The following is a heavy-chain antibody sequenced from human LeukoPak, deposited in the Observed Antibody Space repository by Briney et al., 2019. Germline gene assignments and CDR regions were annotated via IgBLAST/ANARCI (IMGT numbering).Heavy chain of an antibody. CDR2: SNPNSGDS. Sequence: ASVQVSCKASVYTFTAYYMHWVRQAPGQGLEGMGWSNPNSGDSNYAQKFQGRVTMTRDTSINTVYIELSRLTSDDTAVYSCASGPTRYSPHPYFDYWGQGTLVTVSS. J-gene: IGHJ4*02. D-gene: IGHD5-18*01. CDR3: ASGPTRYSPHPYFDY. CDR1: VYTFTAYY. V-gene: IGHV1-2*02.